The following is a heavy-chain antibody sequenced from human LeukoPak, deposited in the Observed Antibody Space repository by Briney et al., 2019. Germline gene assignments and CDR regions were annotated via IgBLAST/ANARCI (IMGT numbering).Heavy chain of an antibody. CDR1: GGSSSGNY. CDR3: ARHFFVSVAGIISLPFYAFDV. D-gene: IGHD6-19*01. J-gene: IGHJ3*01. V-gene: IGHV4-34*01. CDR2: INHSGST. Sequence: SETLSLTCAVHGGSSSGNYWNWIRQPPGKGLEWIGEINHSGSTNYNPSLKSRATISVDTSKNQFSLKLSSVTAADTAVYYCARHFFVSVAGIISLPFYAFDVWGQGTMVTVSS.